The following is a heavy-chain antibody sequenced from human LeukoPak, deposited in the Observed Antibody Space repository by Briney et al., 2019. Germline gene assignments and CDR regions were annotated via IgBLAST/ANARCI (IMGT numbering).Heavy chain of an antibody. CDR1: GGSISSGSYY. V-gene: IGHV4-39*07. CDR3: ARDRGPGVMFDN. Sequence: PSETLSLTCTVSGGSISSGSYYWGWIRQPPGKGLEWIGSIYYSGRTYYNPSLKSRIAISVDTSKNQFSLKLSSVTAADTAVYYCARDRGPGVMFDNWGQGTLVTVSS. CDR2: IYYSGRT. J-gene: IGHJ4*02. D-gene: IGHD2-21*01.